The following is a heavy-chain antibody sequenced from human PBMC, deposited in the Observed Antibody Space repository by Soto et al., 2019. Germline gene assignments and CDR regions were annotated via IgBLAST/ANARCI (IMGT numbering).Heavy chain of an antibody. CDR3: ARDRGWSLFDY. D-gene: IGHD6-19*01. J-gene: IGHJ4*02. V-gene: IGHV3-74*01. CDR1: GFTFSTYW. Sequence: EVQLVESGGGLVQPGGSLRLSCAASGFTFSTYWMYWVRQAPGKGLVWVSRTNSDGSDTSYADSVKGRFTISRDNAKNTWDLQMNSLRAEDTAVYYCARDRGWSLFDYWGQGTLVTVSS. CDR2: TNSDGSDT.